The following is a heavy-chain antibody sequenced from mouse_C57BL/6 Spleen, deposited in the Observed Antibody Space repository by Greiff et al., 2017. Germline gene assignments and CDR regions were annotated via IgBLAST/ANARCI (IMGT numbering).Heavy chain of an antibody. CDR2: IWTGGGT. D-gene: IGHD1-1*01. CDR1: GFSLTSYA. V-gene: IGHV2-9-1*01. J-gene: IGHJ3*01. Sequence: VKLMESGPGLVAPSQSLSITCTVSGFSLTSYAISWVRQPPGKGLEWLGVIWTGGGTNYNSALKSRLSISKDNSKSQVFLKMNSLQTDDTARYYCARNGAYGSREAWFAYWGQGTLVTVSA. CDR3: ARNGAYGSREAWFAY.